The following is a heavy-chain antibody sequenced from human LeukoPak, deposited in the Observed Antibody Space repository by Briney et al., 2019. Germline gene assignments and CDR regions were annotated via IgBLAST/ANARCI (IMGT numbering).Heavy chain of an antibody. CDR3: TRKSAPFDL. V-gene: IGHV3-21*01. CDR2: IHTSSDYV. J-gene: IGHJ4*02. Sequence: PGGSLRLSCAASGFIFSDYTMNWVRQTPGLAPEWVSSIHTSSDYVYYSDSVKGRFISSRDNAKNSLYLQMNSLRVEDTVVYYCTRKSAPFDLWGQGILVTVSS. CDR1: GFIFSDYT. D-gene: IGHD3-3*01.